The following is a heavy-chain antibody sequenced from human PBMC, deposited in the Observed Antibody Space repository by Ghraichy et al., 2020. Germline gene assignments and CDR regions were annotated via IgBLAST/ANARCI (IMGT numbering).Heavy chain of an antibody. Sequence: GESLNISCAASGFTFSRFGMHWVRQAPGKGLEWVAIIWYDGSKKYYADSVKGRFTISRDNSKNTLYLQMNSLRAEDTAVYYCASGYCTTSSCNDRPWFDPWGQGTLVTVSS. CDR2: IWYDGSKK. CDR1: GFTFSRFG. CDR3: ASGYCTTSSCNDRPWFDP. D-gene: IGHD2-2*03. V-gene: IGHV3-33*01. J-gene: IGHJ5*02.